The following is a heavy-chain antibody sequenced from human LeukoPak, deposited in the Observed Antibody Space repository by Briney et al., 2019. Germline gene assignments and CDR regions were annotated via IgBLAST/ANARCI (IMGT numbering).Heavy chain of an antibody. CDR3: ARVHSSSWYRFGYYYYYMDV. J-gene: IGHJ6*03. CDR2: ISSSSSTI. V-gene: IGHV3-48*01. D-gene: IGHD6-13*01. Sequence: GGSLRLSCAASGFTFSSYSMNWVRQAPGKGLEWVSYISSSSSTIYYADSVKGRFTISRDNSKNTLYLQMNSLRAEDTAVYYCARVHSSSWYRFGYYYYYMDVWGKGTTVTISS. CDR1: GFTFSSYS.